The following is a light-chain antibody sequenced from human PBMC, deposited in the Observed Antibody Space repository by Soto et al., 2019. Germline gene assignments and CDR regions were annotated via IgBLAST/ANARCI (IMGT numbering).Light chain of an antibody. Sequence: QSVLTQPPSASGTPGQTVTISCSGRSSNIGSNYVYWYQQLAGTAPRLLMYRADQRPSGVPDRFSGSKSGTSASLAISGLRSEDEADYYCAAWDDTLSGLVFGGGTKLTVL. CDR1: SSNIGSNY. J-gene: IGLJ2*01. CDR3: AAWDDTLSGLV. CDR2: RAD. V-gene: IGLV1-47*01.